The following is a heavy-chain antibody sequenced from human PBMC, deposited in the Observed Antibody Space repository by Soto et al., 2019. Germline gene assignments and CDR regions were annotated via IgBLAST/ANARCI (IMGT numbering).Heavy chain of an antibody. D-gene: IGHD3-3*01. CDR3: ARECWIGPFDY. J-gene: IGHJ4*01. Sequence: QVQLVESGGDVVQPGRSLRLSCAASGFTFSTYGMHWVRQAPGKGLEWVAVIWYDGSNKYYADSVKGRFTISRDNSKNTMSLQMQSLRAEDKAVDYCARECWIGPFDYGGHGTLVGVSS. V-gene: IGHV3-33*01. CDR2: IWYDGSNK. CDR1: GFTFSTYG.